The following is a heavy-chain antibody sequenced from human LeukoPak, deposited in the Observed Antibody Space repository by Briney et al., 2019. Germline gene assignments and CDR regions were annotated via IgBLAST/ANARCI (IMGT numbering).Heavy chain of an antibody. Sequence: SETLSLTCAVYGGSLSGYYWSWIRQPPGKGLEWIGEINHTGSTNYNPSLKSRVTISVDTSKNQFSLKLSSVTAADTAVYYCARARIAVAGTLFGYWGQGTLVTVSS. D-gene: IGHD6-19*01. CDR2: INHTGST. J-gene: IGHJ4*02. CDR3: ARARIAVAGTLFGY. V-gene: IGHV4-34*01. CDR1: GGSLSGYY.